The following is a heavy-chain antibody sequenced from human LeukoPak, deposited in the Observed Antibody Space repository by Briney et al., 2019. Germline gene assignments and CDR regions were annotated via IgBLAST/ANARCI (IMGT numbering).Heavy chain of an antibody. CDR2: VSNDGSNK. CDR3: ARDRSKCMDV. CDR1: GFTFSNYF. V-gene: IGHV3-30-3*01. J-gene: IGHJ6*02. Sequence: GGSLRLSCAASGFTFSNYFMYWVRQAPGKGLEWVAVVSNDGSNKYHADSVKGRFTISRDNSKNTLYLQMDSLRAEDTAVYYCARDRSKCMDVWGQGTTVTVSS. D-gene: IGHD3-10*01.